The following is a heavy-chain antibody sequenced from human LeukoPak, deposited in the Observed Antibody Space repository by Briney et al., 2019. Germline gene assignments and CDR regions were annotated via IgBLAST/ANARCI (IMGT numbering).Heavy chain of an antibody. CDR1: GFTFSDYY. J-gene: IGHJ6*02. CDR2: VSSSGSTI. Sequence: GGSLRLSCAASGFTFSDYYMSWIRQAPGKGLEWVSYVSSSGSTIYYADSVKSRFTISRDNAKNSLYLQMNSLRAEDTAVYYCARASPPPYGLIYYGMDVWGQGTTVTVSS. D-gene: IGHD3-10*01. CDR3: ARASPPPYGLIYYGMDV. V-gene: IGHV3-11*01.